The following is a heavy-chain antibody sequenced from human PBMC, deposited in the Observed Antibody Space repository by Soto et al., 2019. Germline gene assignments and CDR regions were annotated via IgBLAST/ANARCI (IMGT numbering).Heavy chain of an antibody. J-gene: IGHJ6*02. CDR2: IDPIDSCT. D-gene: IGHD3-22*01. CDR1: GYSFTSYW. Sequence: GESLKISCKGSGYSFTSYWISWVRQMPGKGLEWMGRIDPIDSCTNYSPSFQGQVTISADKSISTAYLQWSSLKASDTAIYFCARHSDYYDGDYEYYAYSLDVWSQGTTVTGSS. CDR3: ARHSDYYDGDYEYYAYSLDV. V-gene: IGHV5-10-1*01.